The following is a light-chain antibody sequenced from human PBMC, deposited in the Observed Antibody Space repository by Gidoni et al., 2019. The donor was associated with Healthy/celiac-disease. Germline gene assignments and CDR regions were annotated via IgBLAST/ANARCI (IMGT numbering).Light chain of an antibody. CDR1: ESIGTY. Sequence: IQMTQSPSSLFASVGDRVAISCRASESIGTYLNWHQQKPGKAPELLISAASSLQARVPSRFSGSGSGTDFTLTISSLQPEDFASYYCQQSYSPPMYTFXQXTKLXIK. V-gene: IGKV1-39*01. CDR3: QQSYSPPMYT. J-gene: IGKJ2*01. CDR2: AAS.